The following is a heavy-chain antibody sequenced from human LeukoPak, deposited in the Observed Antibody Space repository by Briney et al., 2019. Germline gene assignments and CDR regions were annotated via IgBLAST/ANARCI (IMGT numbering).Heavy chain of an antibody. Sequence: GASLKVSCKAPRYTSTSYNIYSVRDATGQGLERMGWMNPNSGNTGYTQKFQGTVTMTRNTSISTAYMELSSLRSEDTAVYYCARAQGSGLDYWGQGTLSPCPQ. CDR2: MNPNSGNT. CDR1: RYTSTSYN. D-gene: IGHD3-22*01. V-gene: IGHV1-8*01. J-gene: IGHJ4*02. CDR3: ARAQGSGLDY.